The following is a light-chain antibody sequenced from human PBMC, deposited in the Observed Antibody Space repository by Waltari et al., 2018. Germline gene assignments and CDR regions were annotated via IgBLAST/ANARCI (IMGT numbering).Light chain of an antibody. V-gene: IGKV1-33*01. J-gene: IGKJ5*01. Sequence: DIQMTQSPSSLSASVGDRVTINCQASQDISNYLNWYQQKPGKAPKLLIYDASNLETGVPSSFSGSGSETDFTFTISSLQPEDIATYYCQQYDNLPITFGQGTRLEIK. CDR2: DAS. CDR3: QQYDNLPIT. CDR1: QDISNY.